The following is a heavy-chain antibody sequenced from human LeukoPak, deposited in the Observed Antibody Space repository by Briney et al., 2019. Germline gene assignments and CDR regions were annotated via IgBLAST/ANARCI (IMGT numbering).Heavy chain of an antibody. D-gene: IGHD2-2*02. CDR3: ARALGRVLSAISSDNWFDP. CDR1: GYTFTSYG. Sequence: ASVKVSCKASGYTFTSYGISWVRQAPGQGLEWMGWISAYNGNTNYAQKLQGRVTMTTDTSTSTAYMELRSLRSDDTAVYYCARALGRVLSAISSDNWFDPWGQGTLVTVSS. V-gene: IGHV1-18*01. J-gene: IGHJ5*02. CDR2: ISAYNGNT.